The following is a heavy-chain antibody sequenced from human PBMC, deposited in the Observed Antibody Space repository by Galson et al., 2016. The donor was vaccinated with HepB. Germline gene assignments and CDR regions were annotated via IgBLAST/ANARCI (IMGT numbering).Heavy chain of an antibody. CDR2: ISYDASNK. V-gene: IGHV3-30*18. CDR3: AKDRLLGYSDDY. J-gene: IGHJ4*02. D-gene: IGHD3-22*01. Sequence: SLRLSCAASGFTFSTYGIHWVRQAPGKGLEWVALISYDASNKYCADSVKGRFTISRDNSKNTLYLQMNSLRAEDTAMYYCAKDRLLGYSDDYWGQGTLVTVSS. CDR1: GFTFSTYG.